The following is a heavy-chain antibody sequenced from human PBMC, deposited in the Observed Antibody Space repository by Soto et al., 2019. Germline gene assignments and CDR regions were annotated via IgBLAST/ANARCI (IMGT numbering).Heavy chain of an antibody. V-gene: IGHV4-59*01. CDR1: GGSISNNL. CDR3: ARGDRPTRPFDY. J-gene: IGHJ4*02. D-gene: IGHD6-6*01. CDR2: IYFSGIT. Sequence: QVQLQESGPGLVKPSETLSLTCTVSGGSISNNLWSWIRQPPGKGLEWIGDIYFSGITNYNPSLKSRVTISVDMSKNQFSLNLSSVTAADTAVYYCARGDRPTRPFDYWGQGTLVTVSS.